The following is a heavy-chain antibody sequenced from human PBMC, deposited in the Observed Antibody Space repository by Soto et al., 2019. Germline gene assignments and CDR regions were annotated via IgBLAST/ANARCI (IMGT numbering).Heavy chain of an antibody. CDR1: GFTFGSNY. V-gene: IGHV3-53*01. Sequence: GPLRLSCAAPGFTFGSNYMSWVRQAPGKGLEWVSVIYSEGTPYYADSLKGRFTISRENSNNTLYLHMNNLRAEDTAVYYCARSTYYDILTGSYYYYAMDVWGQGTTVTVSS. CDR2: IYSEGTP. CDR3: ARSTYYDILTGSYYYYAMDV. D-gene: IGHD3-9*01. J-gene: IGHJ6*02.